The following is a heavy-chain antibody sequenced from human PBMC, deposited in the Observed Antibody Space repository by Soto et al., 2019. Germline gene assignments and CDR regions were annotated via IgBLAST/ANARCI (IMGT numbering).Heavy chain of an antibody. Sequence: SETLSLTCSVSGGSINSVNYCWSWIRQHPGKGLEWIGYIYYSGSTHYNPSLKSRVTISVDTSENQFSLKLSSVTAADTAVYYCAREGGDGVDYWGQGTLVTVSS. CDR2: IYYSGST. V-gene: IGHV4-31*03. CDR1: GGSINSVNYC. J-gene: IGHJ4*02. CDR3: AREGGDGVDY. D-gene: IGHD3-16*01.